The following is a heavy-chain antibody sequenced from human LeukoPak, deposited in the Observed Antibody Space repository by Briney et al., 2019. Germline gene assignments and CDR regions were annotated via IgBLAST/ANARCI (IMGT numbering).Heavy chain of an antibody. CDR2: ISYDGSNK. J-gene: IGHJ4*02. CDR3: AKALVVVPAALIGN. Sequence: GGSLRLSCAASGFTFSSYAMHWVRQAPGKGLEWVAVISYDGSNKYYADSVKGRFTISRDNSKNTLYLQMNSLRAEDTAVYYCAKALVVVPAALIGNWGQGTLVTVSS. V-gene: IGHV3-30*04. CDR1: GFTFSSYA. D-gene: IGHD2-2*01.